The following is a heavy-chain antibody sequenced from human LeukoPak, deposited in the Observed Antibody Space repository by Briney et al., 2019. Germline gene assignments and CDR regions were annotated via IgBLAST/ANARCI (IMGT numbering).Heavy chain of an antibody. J-gene: IGHJ4*02. CDR3: ARYGGGTTVTTFDY. CDR2: IYYSGST. CDR1: GGSINSGDYY. Sequence: SETLSLTCTVSGGSINSGDYYWSWIRLHAGKGMEWIGYIYYSGSTYYNPSLKSRVTISVDTSKNQFSLKLSSVTAADTAVYYCARYGGGTTVTTFDYWGQGTLVTVSS. V-gene: IGHV4-31*03. D-gene: IGHD4-17*01.